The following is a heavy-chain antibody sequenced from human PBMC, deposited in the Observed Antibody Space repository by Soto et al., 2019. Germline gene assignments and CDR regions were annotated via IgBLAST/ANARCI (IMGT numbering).Heavy chain of an antibody. V-gene: IGHV3-13*01. D-gene: IGHD4-17*01. J-gene: IGHJ4*02. CDR2: IGTAGDT. CDR1: GFTFSSYD. CDR3: ARRTGDYGFDY. Sequence: EVQLVESGGGLVQPGGSLRLSCAASGFTFSSYDMHWVRQATGKGLECVSAIGTAGDTYYPGSVKGRFTISRENAKNSLYLQMNSLRAGDTAVYYCARRTGDYGFDYWGQGTLVTVSS.